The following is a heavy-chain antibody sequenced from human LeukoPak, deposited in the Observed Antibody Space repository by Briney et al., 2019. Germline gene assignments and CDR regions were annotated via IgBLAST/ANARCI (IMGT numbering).Heavy chain of an antibody. Sequence: ASETLSLTCTVSGGSISSGDYYWSWIRQPPGKGLEWIVYIYYSGSTYYNPSLKGRVAISVDTSKNQFSLKLSSVTAADTAVYYCARGVVVAAIHDYYFDYWGQGTLVTVSS. J-gene: IGHJ4*02. CDR2: IYYSGST. CDR3: ARGVVVAAIHDYYFDY. V-gene: IGHV4-30-4*01. D-gene: IGHD2-15*01. CDR1: GGSISSGDYY.